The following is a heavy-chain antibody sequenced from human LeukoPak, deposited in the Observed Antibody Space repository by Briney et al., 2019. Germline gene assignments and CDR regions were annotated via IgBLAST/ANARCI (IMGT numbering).Heavy chain of an antibody. J-gene: IGHJ4*02. CDR2: IKQDGSEK. V-gene: IGHV3-7*01. CDR1: GFTFSSYW. Sequence: PGGSLRLSCAASGFTFSSYWMSWVRQAPGKGLEWVANIKQDGSEKYYVDSVKGRFTISRDNAKNSLYLQMNSLRAEDTAVYYCARARRIAVAGPFLWGQGTLVTVSS. D-gene: IGHD6-19*01. CDR3: ARARRIAVAGPFL.